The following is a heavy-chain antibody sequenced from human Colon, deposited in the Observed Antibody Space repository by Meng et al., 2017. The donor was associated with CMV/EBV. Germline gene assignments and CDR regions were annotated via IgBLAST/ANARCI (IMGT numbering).Heavy chain of an antibody. V-gene: IGHV1-2*02. Sequence: SCKASEYPVTVYFMEWVRQAPGQGFEWMGWINPNTGGTYSAQKFQGRVTMTRDTTITTAYMELSSLTSDDTAVYYCTRGYGDFALDPWGQGTLVTVSS. CDR3: TRGYGDFALDP. D-gene: IGHD4-17*01. CDR2: INPNTGGT. CDR1: EYPVTVYF. J-gene: IGHJ5*02.